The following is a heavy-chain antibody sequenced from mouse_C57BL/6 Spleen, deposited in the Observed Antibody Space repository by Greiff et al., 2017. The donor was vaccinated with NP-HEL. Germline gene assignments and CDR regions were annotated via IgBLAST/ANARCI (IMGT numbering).Heavy chain of an antibody. D-gene: IGHD1-1*01. V-gene: IGHV5-9-1*02. CDR1: GFTFSSYA. CDR3: TREEGFTTVVAPHFDY. CDR2: ISSGGDYI. Sequence: EVMLVESGEGLVKPGGSLKLSCAASGFTFSSYAMSWVRQTPEKRLEWVAYISSGGDYIYYADTVKGRFTISRDNARNNLYLQMSSLKAEDTAMYYCTREEGFTTVVAPHFDYWGQGTTLTVSS. J-gene: IGHJ2*01.